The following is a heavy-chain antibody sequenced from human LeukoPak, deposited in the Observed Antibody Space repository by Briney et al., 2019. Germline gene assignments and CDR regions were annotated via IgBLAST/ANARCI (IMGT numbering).Heavy chain of an antibody. CDR3: ARVEYYYGSGSFGAHAFDI. Sequence: PSETLSLTCAVYGESFSGYYWSWIRQPPGKGLEWIGYIYYSGSTNYNPSLKSRVTISVDTSKNQFSLKLSSVTAADTAVYYCARVEYYYGSGSFGAHAFDIWGQGTMVTVSS. V-gene: IGHV4-59*01. D-gene: IGHD3-10*01. CDR2: IYYSGST. J-gene: IGHJ3*02. CDR1: GESFSGYY.